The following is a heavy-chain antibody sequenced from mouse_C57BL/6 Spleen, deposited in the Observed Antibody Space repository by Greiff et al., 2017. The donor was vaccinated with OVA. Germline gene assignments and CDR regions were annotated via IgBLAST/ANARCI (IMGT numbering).Heavy chain of an antibody. J-gene: IGHJ4*01. CDR3: ARHEITTVYAMDY. V-gene: IGHV5-9*01. CDR2: ISGGGGNT. D-gene: IGHD1-1*01. CDR1: GFTFSSYT. Sequence: EVMLVESGGGLVKPGGSLKLSCAASGFTFSSYTMSWVRQTPEKRLEWVATISGGGGNTYYPDSVKGRFTISRDNAKNTLYLQMSSLRSEDTALYYCARHEITTVYAMDYWGQGTSVTVSS.